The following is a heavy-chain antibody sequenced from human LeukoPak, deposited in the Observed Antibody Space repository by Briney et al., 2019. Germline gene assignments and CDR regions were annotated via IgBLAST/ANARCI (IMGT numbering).Heavy chain of an antibody. V-gene: IGHV3-21*01. J-gene: IGHJ3*02. CDR1: GFTFSSYS. D-gene: IGHD3-22*01. Sequence: GGSLRLSCAASGFTFSSYSMNWVRQAPGKGLEWVSSISSSSSYIYYADSVKGRFTISRDNAKNSLYLQMNSLRAEDTAVYYCARDGIVVAQADAFDIWGQGTMVTVSS. CDR2: ISSSSSYI. CDR3: ARDGIVVAQADAFDI.